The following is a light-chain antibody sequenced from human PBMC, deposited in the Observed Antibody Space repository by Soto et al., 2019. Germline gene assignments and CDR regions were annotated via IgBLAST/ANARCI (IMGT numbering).Light chain of an antibody. CDR1: SSNIVTYS. Sequence: QSVLTQPPSVSAAPGQKVTISCSGSSSNIVTYSVSWYQQLPGSAPKLLIHENNKRPSGIPDRFSGSKSGTSATLGITGLQAGDEADYYCGAWDRSLTGGVFGGGTKLTVL. CDR2: ENN. CDR3: GAWDRSLTGGV. J-gene: IGLJ3*02. V-gene: IGLV1-51*02.